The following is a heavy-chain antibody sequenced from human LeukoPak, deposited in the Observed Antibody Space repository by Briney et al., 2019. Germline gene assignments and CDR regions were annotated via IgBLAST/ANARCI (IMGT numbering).Heavy chain of an antibody. V-gene: IGHV3-7*04. CDR3: ARDLASGYVLFDY. CDR1: GFTFSSYW. J-gene: IGHJ4*02. Sequence: PGGSLRLPCAASGFTFSSYWMSWVRQAPGKGLEWVANIKQDGSEKYYVDSVKGRFTISRDNAKNSLYLQMNSLRAEDTAVYYCARDLASGYVLFDYWGQGTLVTVSS. CDR2: IKQDGSEK. D-gene: IGHD5-12*01.